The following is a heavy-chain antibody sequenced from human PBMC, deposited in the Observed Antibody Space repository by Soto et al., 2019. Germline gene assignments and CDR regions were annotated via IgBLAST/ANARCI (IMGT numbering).Heavy chain of an antibody. Sequence: SETLSRTCAVYGGSFSGYYWSWIRQPPGKGLEWIGEINHSGSTNYNPSLKSRVTISVDTSKNHFSLKLSSVTAADTAVYYCARGRAAAAGKNYYGMDVWGQGTTVTVSS. D-gene: IGHD6-13*01. CDR3: ARGRAAAAGKNYYGMDV. CDR1: GGSFSGYY. J-gene: IGHJ6*02. CDR2: INHSGST. V-gene: IGHV4-34*01.